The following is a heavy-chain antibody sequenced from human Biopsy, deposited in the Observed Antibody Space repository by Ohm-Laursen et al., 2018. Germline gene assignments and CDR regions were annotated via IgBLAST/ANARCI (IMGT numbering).Heavy chain of an antibody. J-gene: IGHJ4*02. V-gene: IGHV1-46*01. D-gene: IGHD5-24*01. Sequence: GASVKVSCKASGYTFTNYYMHWVRQAPGQGLEWMGIINPSGGDTTYAQNFQGRLIMTRGTSTSTVYMELSSLTSEDTAVYSCARTDDFNFDFDYWGQGTLVTVSS. CDR2: INPSGGDT. CDR3: ARTDDFNFDFDY. CDR1: GYTFTNYY.